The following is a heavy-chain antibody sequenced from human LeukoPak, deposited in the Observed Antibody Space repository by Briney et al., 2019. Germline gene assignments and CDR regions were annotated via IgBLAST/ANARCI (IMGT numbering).Heavy chain of an antibody. CDR1: GFTFSSYT. CDR3: ATWDDYGDFVAFEY. Sequence: GGSLRLSCGGSGFTFSSYTMNWVRQAPGKGLEWVASISSSATYIYYADSVRGRFTISRDDAKKSVFLHMNSLRAEDTAVYFCATWDDYGDFVAFEYWGQGTMVTVSS. J-gene: IGHJ4*02. CDR2: ISSSATYI. D-gene: IGHD4-17*01. V-gene: IGHV3-21*01.